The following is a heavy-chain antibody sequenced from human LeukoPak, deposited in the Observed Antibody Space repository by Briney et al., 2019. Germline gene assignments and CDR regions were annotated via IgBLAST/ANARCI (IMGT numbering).Heavy chain of an antibody. J-gene: IGHJ5*02. V-gene: IGHV6-1*01. CDR3: ARNTPDFGTHQRFDP. CDR2: TYYRSKWYN. D-gene: IGHD3-10*01. CDR1: GDSVSSKSAS. Sequence: SQTLSLTCAISGDSVSSKSASWNWIRQSPSRGLEWLGRTYYRSKWYNDFAVSVKGRITINPDTSKNQFSLQLNSLTPEDTAVYYCARNTPDFGTHQRFDPWGQGTLVTVSS.